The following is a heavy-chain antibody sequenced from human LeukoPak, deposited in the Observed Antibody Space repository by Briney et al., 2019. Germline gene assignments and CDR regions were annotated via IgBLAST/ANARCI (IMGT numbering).Heavy chain of an antibody. CDR2: IYSGGSK. Sequence: GGSLRLSCAVSEYSVSTNDMSWVRQFPGGELEWLSIIYSGGSKFYAASAKGRFTISRDISENTLHLEMNSLRAEDTAVYYCASLRQGWWYFEFWGRGTLVTVSS. V-gene: IGHV3-53*01. CDR3: ASLRQGWWYFEF. J-gene: IGHJ2*01. CDR1: EYSVSTND. D-gene: IGHD5/OR15-5a*01.